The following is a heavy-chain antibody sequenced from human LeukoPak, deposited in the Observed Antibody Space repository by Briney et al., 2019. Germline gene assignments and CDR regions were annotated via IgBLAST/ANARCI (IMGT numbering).Heavy chain of an antibody. D-gene: IGHD3-9*01. V-gene: IGHV3-23*01. CDR1: GFTFSSYA. CDR3: AYGILSGRYRNFDF. CDR2: ISGSGDNT. J-gene: IGHJ4*02. Sequence: PGGSLSVSCAGSGFTFSSYAMSWVRPAPGKGLEWVSGISGSGDNTYYADSVMGRFTISRDNSKNTLYVQVNSLGTDDFVTHYSAYGILSGRYRNFDFCGQGPLV.